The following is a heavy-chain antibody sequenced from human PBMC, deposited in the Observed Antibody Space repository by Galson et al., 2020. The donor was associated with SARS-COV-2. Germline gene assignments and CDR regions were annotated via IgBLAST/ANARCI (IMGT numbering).Heavy chain of an antibody. J-gene: IGHJ4*02. CDR3: ASSRGADYYGSGSLDY. Sequence: KIGESLKISCAASGFTFSSYSMHWVRQAPGKGLEWVSSISSSSSYIYYADSVKGRFTISRDNAKNSLYLQMNSLRAEDTAVYYCASSRGADYYGSGSLDYWGQGTLVTVSS. D-gene: IGHD3-10*01. V-gene: IGHV3-21*01. CDR1: GFTFSSYS. CDR2: ISSSSSYI.